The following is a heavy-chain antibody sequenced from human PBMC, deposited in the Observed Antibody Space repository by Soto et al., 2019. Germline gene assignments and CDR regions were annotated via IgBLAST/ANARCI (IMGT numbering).Heavy chain of an antibody. V-gene: IGHV1-46*01. J-gene: IGHJ4*02. CDR3: ARCRTIACGYYESPFDY. CDR1: GYTFTSYY. D-gene: IGHD3-22*01. CDR2: INPSGGST. Sequence: QVQLVQSGAEVKKPGASVKVSCKASGYTFTSYYMHWVRQAPGQGLEWMVIINPSGGSTSYAQKFQGRVTMTRDTSTSTVYMELSSLRSEDTAVYYCARCRTIACGYYESPFDYWGQGTLVTVSS.